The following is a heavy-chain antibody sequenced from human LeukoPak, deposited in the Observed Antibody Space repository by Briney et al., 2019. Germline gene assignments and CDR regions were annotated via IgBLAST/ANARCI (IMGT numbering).Heavy chain of an antibody. CDR2: TNHSGST. CDR3: ARGRWFDP. CDR1: GGSFSGYY. V-gene: IGHV4-34*01. J-gene: IGHJ5*02. Sequence: SGTLSLTCAVYGGSFSGYYWSWIRQPPGKGLEWIGETNHSGSTNYNPSLKSRVTISVDTSKNQFSLKLSSVTAADTAVYYCARGRWFDPWGQGTLVTVSS.